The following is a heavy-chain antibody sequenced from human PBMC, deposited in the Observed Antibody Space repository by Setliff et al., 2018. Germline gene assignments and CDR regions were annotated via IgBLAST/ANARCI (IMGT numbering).Heavy chain of an antibody. CDR1: GGSISSYY. Sequence: PSETLSLTCTVSGGSISSYYWSWIRQPPGKGLEWIGYIYHSGSTYYNPSLKSRVTISVDRSKNQFSLKLSSVTAADTALYYCTVYNTGSSKDHYWGQGTPVTVSS. CDR3: TVYNTGSSKDHY. D-gene: IGHD2-8*02. CDR2: IYHSGST. J-gene: IGHJ4*02. V-gene: IGHV4-59*04.